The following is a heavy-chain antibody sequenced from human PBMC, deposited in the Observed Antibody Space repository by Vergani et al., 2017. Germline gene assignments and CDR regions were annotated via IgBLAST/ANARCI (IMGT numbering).Heavy chain of an antibody. CDR3: ARVNTETNGHLYYYYCMEV. CDR2: IDHTGRP. J-gene: IGHJ6*02. CDR1: GGSFTSYH. Sequence: QVQLQQWGGGLLKPSETLSLTCVVNGGSFTSYHWTWIRQSPGEGLEWVGDIDHTGRPYYNPSLKSRLTMSVDKSRHQFSLTLNSVTATDTAIYVCARVNTETNGHLYYYYCMEVWVQGTAVTDS. V-gene: IGHV4-34*01. D-gene: IGHD4-11*01.